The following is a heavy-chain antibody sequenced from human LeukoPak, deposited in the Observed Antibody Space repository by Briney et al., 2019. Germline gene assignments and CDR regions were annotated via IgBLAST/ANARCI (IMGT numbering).Heavy chain of an antibody. CDR3: VMAISGYDPQRFDY. CDR2: ISSNGGST. V-gene: IGHV3-64D*09. Sequence: GGSLRLSCSASGFTLSSYAMHWVRQAPGKGLKYVSAISSNGGSTFYADSVRGRFTISRDNSKNTLYLQMSSLRPEDTAVYYCVMAISGYDPQRFDYWGQGTPVTVSS. J-gene: IGHJ4*02. CDR1: GFTLSSYA. D-gene: IGHD5-12*01.